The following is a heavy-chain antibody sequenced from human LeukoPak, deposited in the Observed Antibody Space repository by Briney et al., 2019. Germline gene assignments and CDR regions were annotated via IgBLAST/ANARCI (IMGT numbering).Heavy chain of an antibody. CDR1: GGSISSGGYY. CDR3: ARERTYGDSHFDY. D-gene: IGHD4-17*01. J-gene: IGHJ4*02. CDR2: IYYSGST. Sequence: SETLSLTCTVSGGSISSGGYYWSWTRQHPGKGLEWIGYIYYSGSTYYNPSLKSRVTISVDTSKNQFSLKLSSVTAADTAVYYCARERTYGDSHFDYWGQGTLVTVSS. V-gene: IGHV4-31*03.